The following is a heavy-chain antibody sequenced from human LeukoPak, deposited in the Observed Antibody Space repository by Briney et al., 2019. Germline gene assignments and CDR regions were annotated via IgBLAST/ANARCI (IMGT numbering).Heavy chain of an antibody. CDR2: ISYEGSNK. J-gene: IGHJ4*02. CDR3: ARDPQESIAAADTLGRGYFDY. CDR1: AFTFSSYA. Sequence: GGSLRLSCAVSAFTFSSYAMHWVRQAPGRGLEWVAVISYEGSNKYYADSVKGRFTISRDNSKNTLYLQMNSLRAEDTAVYYCARDPQESIAAADTLGRGYFDYWGQGTLVTVSP. V-gene: IGHV3-30*04. D-gene: IGHD6-25*01.